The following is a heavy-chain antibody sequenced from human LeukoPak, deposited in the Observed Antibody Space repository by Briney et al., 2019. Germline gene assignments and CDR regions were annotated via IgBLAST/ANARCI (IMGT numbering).Heavy chain of an antibody. Sequence: SETLSLTCSVSGGSINGYSWSWIRQPPGKGLEWIGYIYYSGSTNYNPSLKSRVTISVDTSKNQFSLKLSSVTAADTAVYYCARSKDILTGYCFDYWGQGTLVTVSS. D-gene: IGHD3-9*01. V-gene: IGHV4-59*01. CDR1: GGSINGYS. CDR3: ARSKDILTGYCFDY. J-gene: IGHJ4*02. CDR2: IYYSGST.